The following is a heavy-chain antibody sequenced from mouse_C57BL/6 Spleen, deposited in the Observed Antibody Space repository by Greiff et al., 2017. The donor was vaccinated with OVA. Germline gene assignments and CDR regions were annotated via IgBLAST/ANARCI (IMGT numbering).Heavy chain of an antibody. Sequence: QVQLKQSGPELVKPGASVKISCKASGYAFSSSWMNWVKQRPGQGLEWIGRIYPGDGDTDYNGKFKGKATLTADTSSSTAYMQLSSLTSEDSAVYFCARAGTGNDDAMDYWGQGTSVTVSS. CDR2: IYPGDGDT. CDR1: GYAFSSSW. V-gene: IGHV1-82*01. J-gene: IGHJ4*01. D-gene: IGHD2-12*01. CDR3: ARAGTGNDDAMDY.